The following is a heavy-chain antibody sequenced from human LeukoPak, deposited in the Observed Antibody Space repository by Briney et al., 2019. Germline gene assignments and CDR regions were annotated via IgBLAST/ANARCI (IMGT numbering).Heavy chain of an antibody. CDR2: IRYDGSNK. CDR1: GFTFSSYA. Sequence: GRSLRLSCAASGFTFSSYAMHWVRQAPGKGLEWVAFIRYDGSNKYYADSVKGRFTISRDNSKNTLYLQMNSLRAEDTAVYYCAKLNYYDSSGFDYWGQGTLVTVSS. D-gene: IGHD3-22*01. J-gene: IGHJ4*02. V-gene: IGHV3-30*02. CDR3: AKLNYYDSSGFDY.